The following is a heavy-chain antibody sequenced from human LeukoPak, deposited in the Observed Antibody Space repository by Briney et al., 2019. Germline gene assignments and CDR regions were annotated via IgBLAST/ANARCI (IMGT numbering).Heavy chain of an antibody. V-gene: IGHV1-18*04. CDR3: ARGPGIAVAGVFDY. Sequence: ASVKVSCKASGYTFTSYGINWVRQAPGQGLEWMGWISGHDGHTNYVQKMQGRVTMTTDTSTNTAYMELRNLTSDDTAVYYCARGPGIAVAGVFDYWGQGSLVTVSS. D-gene: IGHD6-19*01. J-gene: IGHJ4*02. CDR2: ISGHDGHT. CDR1: GYTFTSYG.